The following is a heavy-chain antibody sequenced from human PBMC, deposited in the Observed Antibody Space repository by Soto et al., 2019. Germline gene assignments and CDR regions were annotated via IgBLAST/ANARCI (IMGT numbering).Heavy chain of an antibody. J-gene: IGHJ6*02. CDR3: AKDMRRYYYYGMDV. CDR2: ISWDGGST. Sequence: GGSLRLSCAASGFTFADYTMHWVRQAPGKGLEWVSLISWDGGSTYYADSVKGRFTISRDNSKNSLYLQMNSLRTEDTALYYCAKDMRRYYYYGMDVWGQGTTVTVSS. CDR1: GFTFADYT. V-gene: IGHV3-43*01.